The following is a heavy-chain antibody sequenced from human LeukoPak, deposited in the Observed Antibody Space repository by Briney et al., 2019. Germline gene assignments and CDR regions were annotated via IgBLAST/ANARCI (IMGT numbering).Heavy chain of an antibody. CDR1: GFTFSTYG. CDR3: ARDVYASGSYWFDY. D-gene: IGHD3-10*01. Sequence: GGSLRLSCAASGFTFSTYGLNWVRQAPGKGLEWLSYISSGGGTIYYADSLKGRFTISRDNAKNPLYLQMNSLRAEDTAMYYCARDVYASGSYWFDYWGQGTLVTVSS. V-gene: IGHV3-48*01. J-gene: IGHJ4*02. CDR2: ISSGGGTI.